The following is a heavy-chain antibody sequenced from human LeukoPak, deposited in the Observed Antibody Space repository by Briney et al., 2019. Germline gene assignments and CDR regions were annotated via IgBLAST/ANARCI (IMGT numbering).Heavy chain of an antibody. CDR3: ARDSPTPDY. Sequence: GGSLRLSCAASGFTFEDYGMSWVRQGPGKGLEWVSAIDRNGDSTGYADSVKGRFTISRDNAKNSLYLQMNSLRAEDTAVYYCARDSPTPDYWGQGTLVTVSS. CDR1: GFTFEDYG. V-gene: IGHV3-20*04. CDR2: IDRNGDST. J-gene: IGHJ4*02.